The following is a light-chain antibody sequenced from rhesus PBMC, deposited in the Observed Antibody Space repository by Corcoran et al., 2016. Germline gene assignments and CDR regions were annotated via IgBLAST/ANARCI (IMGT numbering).Light chain of an antibody. J-gene: IGKJ1*01. V-gene: IGKV1-32*05. CDR3: QQYKTLPWT. CDR2: YTD. Sequence: DIQMTQSPSSLSASVGDRVSVTCRASQDIGSSLTWYQQKPGKAPKFLTFYTDLLELGVPARFSVSGSGTEFTLTIRSLQPEDFAIYYCQQYKTLPWTFGQGTTVEIK. CDR1: QDIGSS.